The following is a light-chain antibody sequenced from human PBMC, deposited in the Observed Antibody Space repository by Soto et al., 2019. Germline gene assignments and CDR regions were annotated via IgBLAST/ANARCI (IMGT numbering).Light chain of an antibody. V-gene: IGKV3-15*01. CDR3: HQYNNWPLT. Sequence: EIVKTQSPATLSVSPGEGATISCRASQTVSSNLAWYQQKPGQAPRLLIYGASTRATGIPARYSGSGSGTEFTLTISSLQSEDFAVYYCHQYNNWPLTFGGGTKVEIK. CDR2: GAS. CDR1: QTVSSN. J-gene: IGKJ4*01.